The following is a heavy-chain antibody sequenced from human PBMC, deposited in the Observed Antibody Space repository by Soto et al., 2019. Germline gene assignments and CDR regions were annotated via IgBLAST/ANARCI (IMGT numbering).Heavy chain of an antibody. V-gene: IGHV3-7*03. D-gene: IGHD3-10*01. CDR3: ERTMVRGVSILTGDAVDI. CDR2: IRQDGSEK. J-gene: IGHJ3*02. Sequence: GGSLRLSCAASGFTFSSYWMSWVRQAPGKGLEWVANIRQDGSEKYYVDSVKGRFTISRDNAKNSLYLQMNSLRAEDTAVYYCERTMVRGVSILTGDAVDILGQGTMVTVSS. CDR1: GFTFSSYW.